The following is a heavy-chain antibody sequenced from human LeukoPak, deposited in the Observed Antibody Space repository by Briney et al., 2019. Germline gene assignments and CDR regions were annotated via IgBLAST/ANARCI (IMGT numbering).Heavy chain of an antibody. Sequence: QPGGSLRLSCAASGFTFSRYGFHWVRQAPGKGLEWVTFIRDDGSKKYYADSVKGRFAISRDNSKNTLYLQMNSLRAEDTAVYYCAKDPGDYGRGYFDYWGQGTLVTVSS. D-gene: IGHD4-17*01. J-gene: IGHJ4*02. CDR2: IRDDGSKK. CDR1: GFTFSRYG. CDR3: AKDPGDYGRGYFDY. V-gene: IGHV3-30*02.